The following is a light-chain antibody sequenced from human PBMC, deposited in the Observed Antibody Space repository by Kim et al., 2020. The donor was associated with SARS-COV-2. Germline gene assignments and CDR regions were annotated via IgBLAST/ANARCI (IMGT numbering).Light chain of an antibody. CDR1: SLRSYY. Sequence: SSELTQDPAVSVALGQTVRITCQGDSLRSYYGSWYQQKPGQAPVLVIYGKNNRPSGIPDRFSGSSSGNTASLTITGAQAEDEADYYCNSRDSSGNHVVLG. V-gene: IGLV3-19*01. CDR3: NSRDSSGNHVV. J-gene: IGLJ2*01. CDR2: GKN.